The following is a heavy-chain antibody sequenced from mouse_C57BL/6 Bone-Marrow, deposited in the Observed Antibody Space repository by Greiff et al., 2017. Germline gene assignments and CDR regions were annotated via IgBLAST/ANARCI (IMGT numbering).Heavy chain of an antibody. CDR1: GYTFTDYE. D-gene: IGHD2-5*01. CDR2: IDPETGGT. CDR3: TRRASYYSNRYYFDY. V-gene: IGHV1-15*01. Sequence: VQLQQSGAELVRPGASVTLSCKASGYTFTDYEMHWVKQTPVHGLEWIGAIDPETGGTASNQKFKGKAILTADKSSSTAYMELRSLTSEDSAVYYCTRRASYYSNRYYFDYWGQGTTLTVSS. J-gene: IGHJ2*01.